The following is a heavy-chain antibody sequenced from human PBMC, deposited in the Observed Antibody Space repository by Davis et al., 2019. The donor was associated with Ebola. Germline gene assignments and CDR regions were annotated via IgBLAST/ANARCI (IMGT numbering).Heavy chain of an antibody. J-gene: IGHJ6*03. CDR1: GGSISSGDYY. V-gene: IGHV4-30-4*01. D-gene: IGHD3-22*01. CDR3: ARDWDDMGYYYYMDV. Sequence: PSETLSLTCTVSGGSISSGDYYWSWIRQPPGKGLEWIGYIYYSGSTYYNPSLKSRVTISVDTSKNQFSLKLSSVTAADMAVYYCARDWDDMGYYYYMDVWGKGTTVTVSS. CDR2: IYYSGST.